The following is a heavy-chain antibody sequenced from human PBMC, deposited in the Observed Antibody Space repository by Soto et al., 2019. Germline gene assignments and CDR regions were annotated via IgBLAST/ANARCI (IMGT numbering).Heavy chain of an antibody. D-gene: IGHD6-13*01. V-gene: IGHV3-23*01. J-gene: IGHJ5*02. CDR1: GFIFSTFG. CDR2: IGSSGDST. CDR3: VKERRNSKILDA. Sequence: EVQLMESGGDLVHPGGSLRLSCAASGFIFSTFGMSWVRKAPGRGREWVSSIGSSGDSTEYVDSVKGRFTISRDSSKNTLYLFMHNLRAEDTAVYYFVKERRNSKILDAWGQGTMVIVSS.